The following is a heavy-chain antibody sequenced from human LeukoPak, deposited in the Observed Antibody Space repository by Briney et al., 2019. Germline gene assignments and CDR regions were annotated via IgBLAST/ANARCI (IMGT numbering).Heavy chain of an antibody. J-gene: IGHJ4*02. D-gene: IGHD4-17*01. CDR1: GGSISSSTYS. V-gene: IGHV3-23*01. CDR3: AKGVTVTGPDGYFDY. Sequence: LSLTCAVSGGSISSSTYSWSWVRQAPGNGLEWVSAISGSGGNTYYADSVKGRFTTSRDNSKNTLYLQMNSLRAEDTAVYYCAKGVTVTGPDGYFDYWGQGTLVTVSS. CDR2: ISGSGGNT.